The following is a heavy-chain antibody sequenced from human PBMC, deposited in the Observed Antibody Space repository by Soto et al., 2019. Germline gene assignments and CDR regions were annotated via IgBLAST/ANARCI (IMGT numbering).Heavy chain of an antibody. V-gene: IGHV3-30-3*01. J-gene: IGHJ6*02. D-gene: IGHD6-13*01. CDR1: GFTFSSYA. CDR2: ISYDGSNK. Sequence: GGSLRLSCAASGFTFSSYAMHWVRQAPGKGLEWVAVISYDGSNKYYADSVKGRFTISRDNSKNTLYLQMNSLRAEDTAVYYCARDRIEQQRGHDYYGMDVWGQGTTVTVSS. CDR3: ARDRIEQQRGHDYYGMDV.